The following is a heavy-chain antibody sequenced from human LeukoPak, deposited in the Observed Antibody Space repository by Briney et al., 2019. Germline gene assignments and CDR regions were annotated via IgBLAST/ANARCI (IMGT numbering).Heavy chain of an antibody. J-gene: IGHJ5*02. CDR2: TYYRSKWYN. Sequence: SQTLLLTCAISGDSVSSNGAAWNWIRQSPSRGLEWLGRTYYRSKWYNDYAVSVKSRITINPDTSKNQFPLQLNSVTPEDTAVYYCARGPDYYGSGSYYSPWGQGTLVTVSS. CDR1: GDSVSSNGAA. D-gene: IGHD3-10*01. V-gene: IGHV6-1*01. CDR3: ARGPDYYGSGSYYSP.